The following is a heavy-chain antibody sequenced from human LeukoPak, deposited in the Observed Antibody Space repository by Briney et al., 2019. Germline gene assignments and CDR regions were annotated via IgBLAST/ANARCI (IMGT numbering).Heavy chain of an antibody. V-gene: IGHV3-30*14. CDR1: GFTFSSYA. J-gene: IGHJ4*02. D-gene: IGHD3-9*01. CDR2: ISSDGSNK. CDR3: ARSRGARYYDILTGYYGPPAFDY. Sequence: GRSLRLSCAASGFTFSSYAMHWVRQAPGRGLEWVAVISSDGSNKYYADSVKGRFTISRDNSKNTLYLQMGSLRAEDMAVYYCARSRGARYYDILTGYYGPPAFDYWGQGTLVTVSS.